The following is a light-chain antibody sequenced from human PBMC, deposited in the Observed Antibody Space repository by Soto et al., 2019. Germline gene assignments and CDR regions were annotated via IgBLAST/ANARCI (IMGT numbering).Light chain of an antibody. CDR2: DTS. Sequence: ETVMTQPPVTLSVSPGERATLSCRASQSVSSNLAWYQQKPGQAPRLLIYDTSTRATGIPARFSGSGSGTEFTLTISSLQSEDFAVYYCQQYNNWPPLTFGGGTKVEIK. CDR3: QQYNNWPPLT. V-gene: IGKV3-15*01. CDR1: QSVSSN. J-gene: IGKJ4*01.